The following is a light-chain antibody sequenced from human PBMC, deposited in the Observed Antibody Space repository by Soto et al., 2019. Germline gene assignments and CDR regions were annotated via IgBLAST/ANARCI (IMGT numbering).Light chain of an antibody. V-gene: IGKV3-20*01. CDR3: QQYGSSRT. J-gene: IGKJ1*01. CDR1: QSVSSSY. CDR2: GAS. Sequence: EIVLTQSPGTLSLSPGERATLSCRASQSVSSSYLAWYQQKPVQAPRLLIYGASSRATGIPDRFSGSGSGTDFTLNISRLEPEDFAVYYCQQYGSSRTFGQGTKVEIK.